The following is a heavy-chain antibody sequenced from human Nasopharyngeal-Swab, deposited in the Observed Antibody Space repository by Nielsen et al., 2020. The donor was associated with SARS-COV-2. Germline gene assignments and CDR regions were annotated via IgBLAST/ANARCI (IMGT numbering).Heavy chain of an antibody. CDR1: GFALTTRGVG. Sequence: SAPTLVKPTQTLTLTCSFSGFALTTRGVGVGWIRQPPGKALEWLALIYWDDDKRYSPSLKSRLTITKDTSKSQVVLTMSNMDPVDTGTYYCARRRPTSDAFDVWGQGTMVTVSS. V-gene: IGHV2-5*02. CDR2: IYWDDDK. CDR3: ARRRPTSDAFDV. J-gene: IGHJ3*01.